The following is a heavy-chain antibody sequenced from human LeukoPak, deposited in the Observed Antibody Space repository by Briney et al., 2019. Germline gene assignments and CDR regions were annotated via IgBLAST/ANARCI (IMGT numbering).Heavy chain of an antibody. CDR3: AKDLSDILTGYETNWFDP. Sequence: AGGSLRLSCAASGFTFSSYEMNWVRQAPGKGLEWVSYISSSGSTIYYADSVKGRFTISRDNSKNTLYLQMNSLRAEDTAVYYCAKDLSDILTGYETNWFDPWGQGTLVTVSS. J-gene: IGHJ5*02. D-gene: IGHD3-9*01. CDR1: GFTFSSYE. CDR2: ISSSGSTI. V-gene: IGHV3-48*03.